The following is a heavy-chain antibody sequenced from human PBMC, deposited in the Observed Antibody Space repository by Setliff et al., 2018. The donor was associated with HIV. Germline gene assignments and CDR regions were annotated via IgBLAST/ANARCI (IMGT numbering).Heavy chain of an antibody. D-gene: IGHD3-22*01. CDR1: GGSISSYY. J-gene: IGHJ3*02. CDR3: ARGEYYYDSSGYYPI. Sequence: ETLSLTCTVSGGSISSYYWSWIRQPPGKGLEWIGYIYYSGSTNYNPSLKSRVTISVDTSKNQFSLKLSSVTAADTAVYYCARGEYYYDSSGYYPIWGQGTMVTVSS. CDR2: IYYSGST. V-gene: IGHV4-59*01.